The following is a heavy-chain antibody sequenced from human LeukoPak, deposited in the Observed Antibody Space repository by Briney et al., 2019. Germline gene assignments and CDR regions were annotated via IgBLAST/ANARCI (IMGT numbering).Heavy chain of an antibody. CDR1: GGSFSVYY. Sequence: SETLSLTCAVSGGSFSVYYCSWIRQPPGKGLEWIGEINHSGSTNYNPSLKSRVTISVDTSKNQFSLKLSSVTAADTAVYYCARPYYGSGSFDDFDIWGQGTMVTVSS. J-gene: IGHJ3*02. V-gene: IGHV4-34*01. CDR3: ARPYYGSGSFDDFDI. CDR2: INHSGST. D-gene: IGHD3-10*01.